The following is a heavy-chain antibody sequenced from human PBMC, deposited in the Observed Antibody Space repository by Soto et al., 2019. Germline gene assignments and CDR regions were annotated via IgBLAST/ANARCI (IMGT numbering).Heavy chain of an antibody. CDR3: ARGLNRVRGVQDY. D-gene: IGHD3-10*01. V-gene: IGHV4-34*01. J-gene: IGHJ4*02. CDR2: INHSGST. Sequence: QVQLQQWAPGLLKPSETLSFTGAVYVGSFRVNNGSWFRRPPGRGLEWIGEINHSGSTNYNPSLKSRVTISVDTSKNQFSLKLSSVTAADTAVYYCARGLNRVRGVQDYWGQGTLVTVSS. CDR1: VGSFRVNN.